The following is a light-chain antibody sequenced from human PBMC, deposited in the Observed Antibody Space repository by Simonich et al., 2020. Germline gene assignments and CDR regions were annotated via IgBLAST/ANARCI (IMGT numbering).Light chain of an antibody. CDR2: EGR. CDR3: CSYAGSSTWV. Sequence: QSALTQPASVSGSPGQSITISCTGTSSDVGSYNLVSWYQQHPGKAPKHMIYEGRRRHSGVSNLVSGSKSGDTAALTISGLQAEDEADYYCCSYAGSSTWVFGRGTKLTVL. V-gene: IGLV2-23*01. CDR1: SSDVGSYNL. J-gene: IGLJ3*02.